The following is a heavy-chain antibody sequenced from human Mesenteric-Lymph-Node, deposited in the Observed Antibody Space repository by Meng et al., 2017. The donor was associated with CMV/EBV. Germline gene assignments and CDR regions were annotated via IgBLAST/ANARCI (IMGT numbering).Heavy chain of an antibody. CDR1: GGSFSGYY. Sequence: SETLSLTCAVYGGSFSGYYWSWIRQPPGKGLEWIGEINHSESTNYNPSLKSRVTISVDTSKNQFSLKLSPVTAADTAVYYCARERWLQFLYYYGMDVWGQGTTVTVSS. CDR3: ARERWLQFLYYYGMDV. J-gene: IGHJ6*02. CDR2: INHSEST. D-gene: IGHD5-24*01. V-gene: IGHV4-34*01.